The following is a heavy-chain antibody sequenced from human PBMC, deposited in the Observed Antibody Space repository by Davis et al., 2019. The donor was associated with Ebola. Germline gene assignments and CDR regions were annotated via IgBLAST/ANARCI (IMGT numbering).Heavy chain of an antibody. V-gene: IGHV3-15*01. Sequence: PGGSLRLSCAGSGFTLTNAWMSWVRQAPGKGLEWVGRIKSKTYGRTTDYAAPAKGRFTISRDDSKNTVDLQVNSLKIEDTAVYYCTTGTAVTDIHAFNIWGQGTMVTVSS. CDR2: IKSKTYGRTT. CDR1: GFTLTNAW. J-gene: IGHJ3*02. D-gene: IGHD6-19*01. CDR3: TTGTAVTDIHAFNI.